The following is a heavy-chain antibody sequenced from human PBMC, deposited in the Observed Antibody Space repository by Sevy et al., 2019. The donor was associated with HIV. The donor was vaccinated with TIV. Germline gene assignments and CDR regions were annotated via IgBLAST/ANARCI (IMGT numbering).Heavy chain of an antibody. CDR3: TLLEGYCSSTSCPFHFDY. CDR2: ISYDGSNK. J-gene: IGHJ4*02. CDR1: GFTFSSYA. Sequence: GGSLRLSCAASGFTFSSYAMHWVRQAPGKGLEWVAVISYDGSNKYYADSVKGRFTISRDNSKNTRYLQMNSLRAEDTAVYYCTLLEGYCSSTSCPFHFDYWGQGTLVTVSS. V-gene: IGHV3-30-3*01. D-gene: IGHD2-2*01.